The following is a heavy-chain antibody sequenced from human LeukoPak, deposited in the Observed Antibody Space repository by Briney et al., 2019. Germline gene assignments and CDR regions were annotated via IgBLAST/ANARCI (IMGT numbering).Heavy chain of an antibody. J-gene: IGHJ4*02. CDR2: IWYDGSKK. CDR1: GFIFSSCG. Sequence: GGSLRLSCAASGFIFSSCGMHWVRQAPGKGLEWVAVIWYDGSKKYYADSVKGRFNISRDNSKNTLYLQMNSLRAEDTAVYYCARGDLYGDYVILNWGQGTLVTVSS. D-gene: IGHD4-17*01. V-gene: IGHV3-33*01. CDR3: ARGDLYGDYVILN.